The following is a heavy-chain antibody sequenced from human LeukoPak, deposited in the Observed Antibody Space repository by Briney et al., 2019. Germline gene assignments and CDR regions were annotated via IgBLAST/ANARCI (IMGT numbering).Heavy chain of an antibody. CDR1: GYSFTSYW. D-gene: IGHD2-8*01. V-gene: IGHV5-51*01. CDR3: ARLAFCTNAVCFSNYYYSIDV. J-gene: IGHJ6*03. Sequence: GESLQISCKGSGYSFTSYWIGGVGQMPGKGLEWMGIIHPDDSDTKSSPSFQGQVTISADKSTSTAYLQWSSLKASDTAMYYCARLAFCTNAVCFSNYYYSIDVWGRGTTVTASS. CDR2: IHPDDSDT.